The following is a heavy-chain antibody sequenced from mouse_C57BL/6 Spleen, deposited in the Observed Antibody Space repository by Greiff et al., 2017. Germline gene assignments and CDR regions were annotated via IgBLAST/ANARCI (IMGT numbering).Heavy chain of an antibody. CDR2: FYPGSGSI. CDR3: ARPEDSGYYSFDY. D-gene: IGHD2-3*01. V-gene: IGHV1-62-2*01. J-gene: IGHJ2*01. CDR1: GYTFTEYS. Sequence: VQLQQSGAELVKPGASVKLSCKASGYTFTEYSIHWVKQRSGQGLEWIGWFYPGSGSIKYNEKFKGKATLTADKSSSTAYMELSRLTSDDSAVXCCARPEDSGYYSFDYWGQGTTLTVSS.